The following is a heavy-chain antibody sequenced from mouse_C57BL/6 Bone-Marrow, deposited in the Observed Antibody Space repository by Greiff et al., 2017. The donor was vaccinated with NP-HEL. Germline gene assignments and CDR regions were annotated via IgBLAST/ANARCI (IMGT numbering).Heavy chain of an antibody. CDR1: GFSFNTYA. J-gene: IGHJ4*01. Sequence: EVMLVESGGGLVQPKGSLKLSCAASGFSFNTYAMNWVRQAPGKGLEWVARIRSKSNNYATYYADSVKDRFTISRDDSESMLYLQMNNLKTEDTAMYYCVRPRDYDDAMDYWGQGTSVTVSS. V-gene: IGHV10-1*01. D-gene: IGHD2-4*01. CDR2: IRSKSNNYAT. CDR3: VRPRDYDDAMDY.